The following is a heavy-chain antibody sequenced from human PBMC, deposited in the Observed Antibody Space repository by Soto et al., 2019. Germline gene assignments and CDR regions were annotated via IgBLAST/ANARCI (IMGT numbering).Heavy chain of an antibody. CDR2: INSDGSST. V-gene: IGHV3-74*01. J-gene: IGHJ4*02. CDR1: GFTFSSYW. D-gene: IGHD6-19*01. Sequence: EVQLVESGGGLVQPGGSLRLSCAASGFTFSSYWMHWVRQAPGKGLVWASRINSDGSSTSYADSVKGRFTISRDNAKNTLYLKMNSLRAEDTAVYYRARVLAVAADYWGQGTLVTVSS. CDR3: ARVLAVAADY.